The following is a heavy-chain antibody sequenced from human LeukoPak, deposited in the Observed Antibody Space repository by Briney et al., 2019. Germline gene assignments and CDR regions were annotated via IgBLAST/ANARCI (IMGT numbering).Heavy chain of an antibody. CDR3: AKVRPPPGSGWYGGDDS. J-gene: IGHJ4*02. Sequence: GGSLRLSCAASGFTFSSYPMHWVRQAPGKGLEWVAVISYDGSEKHYADPVKGRFTISRDNSKNTLYLQMNSLRVEDTAVYYCAKVRPPPGSGWYGGDDSWGQGTLVTVSS. CDR1: GFTFSSYP. V-gene: IGHV3-30-3*01. CDR2: ISYDGSEK. D-gene: IGHD6-19*01.